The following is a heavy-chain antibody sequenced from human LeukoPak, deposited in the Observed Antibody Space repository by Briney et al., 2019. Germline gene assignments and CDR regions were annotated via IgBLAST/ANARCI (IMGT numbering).Heavy chain of an antibody. CDR2: ISWNSGSK. CDR3: AKHGCSGDSCYKGLAY. V-gene: IGHV3-9*01. D-gene: IGHD2-15*01. J-gene: IGHJ4*02. CDR1: GFTFDDYA. Sequence: HSGGSLRLSCAASGFTFDDYAMYWVRQAPGKGLEWVSGISWNSGSKGYADSVKGRFIISRDNAKNSLYLQMNSLRAEDTALYYCAKHGCSGDSCYKGLAYWGQGTLVTVSS.